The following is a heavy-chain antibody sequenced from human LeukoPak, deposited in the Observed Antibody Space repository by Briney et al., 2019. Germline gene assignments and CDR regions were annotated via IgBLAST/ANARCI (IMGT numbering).Heavy chain of an antibody. CDR1: GYTFTGYY. CDR2: INPNSGGT. D-gene: IGHD3-22*01. CDR3: AREGYDSSGCCSRWFDP. J-gene: IGHJ5*02. Sequence: GASVKVSCKTSGYTFTGYYMHWVRQAPGQGLEWMGWINPNSGGTNYAQKFQGRVTMTRDTSISTAYMELSRLRSDDTAVYYCAREGYDSSGCCSRWFDPWGQGTLVTVSS. V-gene: IGHV1-2*02.